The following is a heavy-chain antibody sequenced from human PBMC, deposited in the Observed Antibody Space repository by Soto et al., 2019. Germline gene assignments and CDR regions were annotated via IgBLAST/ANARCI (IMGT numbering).Heavy chain of an antibody. Sequence: QVQLVESGGGVVQPGTSLRLSCAASGFTFSSYGMHWVRQAPGKGLEWVSGIWYDGSNENYADSVRGRFTISRDNSKNMVYLQMNSLRAEATATYFCAKVGPYQSLDIWGQGTMVTVSS. CDR1: GFTFSSYG. CDR2: IWYDGSNE. J-gene: IGHJ3*02. V-gene: IGHV3-33*06. CDR3: AKVGPYQSLDI.